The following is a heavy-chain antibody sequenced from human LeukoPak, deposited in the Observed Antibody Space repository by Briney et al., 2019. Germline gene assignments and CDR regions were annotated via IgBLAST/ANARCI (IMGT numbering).Heavy chain of an antibody. D-gene: IGHD3-3*01. CDR2: IYTSGST. Sequence: SETLSLTCTVSGGSISSYYWSWIRQPAGKGLEWIGRIYTSGSTNYNPSLKSRVTMSVDTSKNQFSLKLSSVTAADTAVYYCARDIFWSGSSNWFDHWGQGTLVTVSS. V-gene: IGHV4-4*07. J-gene: IGHJ5*02. CDR3: ARDIFWSGSSNWFDH. CDR1: GGSISSYY.